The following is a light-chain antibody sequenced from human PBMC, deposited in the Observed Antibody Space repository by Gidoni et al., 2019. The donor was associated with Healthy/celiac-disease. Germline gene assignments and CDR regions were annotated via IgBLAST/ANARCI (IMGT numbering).Light chain of an antibody. J-gene: IGKJ1*01. V-gene: IGKV1-39*01. CDR1: QGIRSY. CDR3: QQSYSTWT. Sequence: DIQMTQSPSSLSASVGDRVTITCRASQGIRSYLNWYQQKPGKVPMLLIDAVSSVQSGVPSRFSSSGAGTDFTLTISRLEPEDFASYYCQQSYSTWTFGQGTKVEIK. CDR2: AVS.